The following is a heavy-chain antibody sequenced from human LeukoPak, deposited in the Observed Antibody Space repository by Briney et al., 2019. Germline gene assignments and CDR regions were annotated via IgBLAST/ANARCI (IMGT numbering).Heavy chain of an antibody. CDR3: ARGRGYCSSSSCYDFDS. CDR1: GYNFASYW. Sequence: PGESLKISCKGSGYNFASYWVGWVRQMPGKGLEWMGIIYPRDSDTRYSPSFQGQVTISADKSLSTAFLQWSSLKASDTAMYYCARGRGYCSSSSCYDFDSWGQGTLVTVSS. V-gene: IGHV5-51*01. CDR2: IYPRDSDT. J-gene: IGHJ4*02. D-gene: IGHD2-2*01.